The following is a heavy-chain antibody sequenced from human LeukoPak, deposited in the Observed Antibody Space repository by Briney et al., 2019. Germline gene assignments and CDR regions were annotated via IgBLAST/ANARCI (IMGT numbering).Heavy chain of an antibody. CDR1: SGSISGYY. Sequence: SETLSLTCTVSSGSISGYYWSWIRQPPGKGLEYIGFIYYSGSTNYNPSLESRVTISVHTSKNQFALKLSSVTAADTAVYYCARGRIRIWFGESNWFDPWGQGTLVTVSS. D-gene: IGHD3-10*01. V-gene: IGHV4-59*12. CDR2: IYYSGST. J-gene: IGHJ5*02. CDR3: ARGRIRIWFGESNWFDP.